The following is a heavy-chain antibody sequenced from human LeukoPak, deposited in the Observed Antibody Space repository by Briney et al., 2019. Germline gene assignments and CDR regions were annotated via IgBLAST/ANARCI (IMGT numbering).Heavy chain of an antibody. CDR3: ARGPSGSYLDY. CDR1: GGSISSYY. V-gene: IGHV4-59*01. D-gene: IGHD1-26*01. J-gene: IGHJ4*02. Sequence: SSETLSLTCTVSGGSISSYYWSWIRQPPGKGLEWIGYIYYSGSTNYNPSPKSRVTISVDTSKNQFSLKLSSVTAADTAVYYCARGPSGSYLDYWGQGTLVTVSS. CDR2: IYYSGST.